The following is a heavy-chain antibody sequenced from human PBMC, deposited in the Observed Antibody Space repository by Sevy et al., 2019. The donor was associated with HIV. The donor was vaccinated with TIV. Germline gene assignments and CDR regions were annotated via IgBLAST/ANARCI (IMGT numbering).Heavy chain of an antibody. CDR1: GYSFTNFD. D-gene: IGHD3-3*01. V-gene: IGHV1-8*01. Sequence: ASVKVSCKAAGYSFTNFDINWVRQATGQGLEWMGWMNPNNGNTHYAQKFQGRVTITRSSSANTAYMGLSSLTSEDTAIYYCARARLDYEFWSGSYFSRAPWGYKYYAMDVWGQGTTVTVSS. CDR3: ARARLDYEFWSGSYFSRAPWGYKYYAMDV. CDR2: MNPNNGNT. J-gene: IGHJ6*02.